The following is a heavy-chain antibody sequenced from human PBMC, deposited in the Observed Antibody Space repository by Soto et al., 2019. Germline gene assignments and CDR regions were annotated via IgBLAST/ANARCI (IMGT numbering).Heavy chain of an antibody. CDR1: GFSLSTSGVG. CDR3: AHLTYYYDSSGYYSRAEYFQH. CDR2: IYWDDDK. Sequence: QITLKESGPTLVKPTQTLTLTCTFSGFSLSTSGVGVGWIRQPPGKALEWLALIYWDDDKRYSPSLKSRLTITKDTSKNQVVLTMTNMDPVDTATYYGAHLTYYYDSSGYYSRAEYFQHWGQGTLVTVSA. V-gene: IGHV2-5*02. J-gene: IGHJ1*01. D-gene: IGHD3-22*01.